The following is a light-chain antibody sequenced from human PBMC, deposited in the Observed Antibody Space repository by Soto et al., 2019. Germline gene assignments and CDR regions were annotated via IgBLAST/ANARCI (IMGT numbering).Light chain of an antibody. CDR1: SNDVGGYNL. CDR3: CSYIGDQRNV. J-gene: IGLJ1*01. Sequence: QSALTQPASVSGSPGQSITISCTGTSNDVGGYNLVSWYQQYPGKTPRLIIFEARKRPSGVSNRFSGSKSGNTATLTILGLQAEDEADYYCCSYIGDQRNVFGTGTKVTVL. CDR2: EAR. V-gene: IGLV2-23*01.